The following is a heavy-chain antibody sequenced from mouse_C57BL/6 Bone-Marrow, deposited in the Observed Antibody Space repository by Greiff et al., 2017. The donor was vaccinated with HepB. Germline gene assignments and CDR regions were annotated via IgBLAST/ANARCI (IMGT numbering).Heavy chain of an antibody. Sequence: EVMLVESGGGLVKPGGSLKLSCAASGFTFSDYGMHWVRQAPEKGLEWVAYISSGSSTIYYADTVKGRFTIFSDNAKNIRCLQMTSLRSEDNAMYYCGGRSDTTVVSFDYWGQGTTLTVSS. CDR2: ISSGSSTI. D-gene: IGHD1-1*01. CDR3: GGRSDTTVVSFDY. V-gene: IGHV5-17*01. J-gene: IGHJ2*01. CDR1: GFTFSDYG.